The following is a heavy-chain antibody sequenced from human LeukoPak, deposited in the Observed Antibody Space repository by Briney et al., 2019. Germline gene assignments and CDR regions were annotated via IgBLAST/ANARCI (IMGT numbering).Heavy chain of an antibody. Sequence: SETLSLTCAVYGGSFSGYYWSWIRQPPGKGLEWIGEINHSGSTNYNPSLKSRVTISVDTSKNQFSLKLSSVTAADTAVCYCARSRGNYGSGTLRNYFDYWGQGTLVTVSS. CDR3: ARSRGNYGSGTLRNYFDY. D-gene: IGHD3-10*01. CDR1: GGSFSGYY. J-gene: IGHJ4*02. V-gene: IGHV4-34*01. CDR2: INHSGST.